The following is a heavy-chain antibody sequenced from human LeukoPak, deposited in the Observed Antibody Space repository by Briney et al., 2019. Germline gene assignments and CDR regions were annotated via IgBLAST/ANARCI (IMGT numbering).Heavy chain of an antibody. D-gene: IGHD3-22*01. J-gene: IGHJ4*02. CDR1: GFTFSSYA. CDR2: ISGSGGST. Sequence: SGGSLRLSCAASGFTFSSYAMSWVRQAPGKGLEWVSAISGSGGSTYYADSVKGRFTISRDNSKNTLYLQMNSLRAEDTAVYYCANDHPMVNYYDSSGYYPAYWGRGTLVTASS. CDR3: ANDHPMVNYYDSSGYYPAY. V-gene: IGHV3-23*01.